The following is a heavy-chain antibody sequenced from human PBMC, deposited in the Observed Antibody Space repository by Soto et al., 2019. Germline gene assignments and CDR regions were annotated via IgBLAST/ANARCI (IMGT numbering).Heavy chain of an antibody. V-gene: IGHV1-18*01. D-gene: IGHD1-1*01. CDR1: GYTFTSYG. J-gene: IGHJ5*02. Sequence: GASVKVSCKASGYTFTSYGISWVRQAPGQGLEWMGWISAYNGNTNYAQKLQGRVTMTTDTSTSTAYMELRSLRSDDTAVYYCARENRPVQLERGFDPWRHGTLVTVS. CDR3: ARENRPVQLERGFDP. CDR2: ISAYNGNT.